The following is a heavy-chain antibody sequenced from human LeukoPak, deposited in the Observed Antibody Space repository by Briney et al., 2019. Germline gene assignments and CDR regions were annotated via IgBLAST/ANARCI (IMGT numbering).Heavy chain of an antibody. Sequence: GGSLRLSCAASGFIFSSYAMHWVRQAPGKGLEWVAIIYYDGSNENYAGSVKGRFTISRDNSKNTLFLQMNSLRAEDTALYFCARHGYDNSGLDVWGQGTTVTVPS. CDR1: GFIFSSYA. CDR2: IYYDGSNE. D-gene: IGHD3-9*01. CDR3: ARHGYDNSGLDV. V-gene: IGHV3-33*08. J-gene: IGHJ6*02.